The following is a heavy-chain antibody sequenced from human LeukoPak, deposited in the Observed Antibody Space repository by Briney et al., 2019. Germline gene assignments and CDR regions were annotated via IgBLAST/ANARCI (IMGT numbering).Heavy chain of an antibody. D-gene: IGHD3-3*01. V-gene: IGHV3-21*01. CDR3: ARGGGYDFWSGYYVLQIYYYYYMDV. J-gene: IGHJ6*03. CDR1: GFTFSSYA. CDR2: ISSSSSYI. Sequence: GGSLRLSCAASGFTFSSYAMSWVRQAPGKGLEWVSSISSSSSYIYYADSVRGRFTISRDNAKNSLYLQMNSLRAEDTAVYYCARGGGYDFWSGYYVLQIYYYYYMDVWGKGTTVTVSS.